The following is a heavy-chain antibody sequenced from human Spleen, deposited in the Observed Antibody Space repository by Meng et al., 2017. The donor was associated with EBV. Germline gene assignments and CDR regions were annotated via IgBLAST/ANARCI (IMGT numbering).Heavy chain of an antibody. CDR2: INPTSSDS. CDR1: TNTFTACD. D-gene: IGHD6-19*01. J-gene: IGHJ4*02. V-gene: IGHV1-2*06. CDR3: ARGSSVEVAALDY. Sequence: QLQLLRSGADLKKPWATVIVSCNTSTNTFTACDMHWVRQSPGWVRGWMGRINPTSSDSNYAQMFQGRVTLTRDTSITTAYMELKRLTSDDTAVYFCARGSSVEVAALDYWGQGTLVTVSS.